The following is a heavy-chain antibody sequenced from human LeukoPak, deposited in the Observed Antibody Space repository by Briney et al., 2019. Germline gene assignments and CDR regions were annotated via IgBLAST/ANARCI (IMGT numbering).Heavy chain of an antibody. V-gene: IGHV4-59*08. CDR1: GGSINRYY. J-gene: IGHJ4*02. CDR3: ARRVSSGQLDY. Sequence: SETLSLTCTVSGGSINRYYWSWIRQPPGKGLEWIGYIYYSGSTNYNPSLKSRVTISVDTSKNQFSLKLNSVTAADTAVYYCARRVSSGQLDYWGQGTLVTVSS. D-gene: IGHD6-19*01. CDR2: IYYSGST.